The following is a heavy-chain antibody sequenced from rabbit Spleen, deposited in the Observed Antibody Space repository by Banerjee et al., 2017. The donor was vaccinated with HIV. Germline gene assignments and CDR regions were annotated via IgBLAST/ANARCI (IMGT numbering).Heavy chain of an antibody. CDR3: ARGGGL. V-gene: IGHV1S7*01. J-gene: IGHJ6*01. CDR2: IDPIFGST. Sequence: EESGGGLVRPGASLTLTCTTSGLDFSSYWICWVRQAPGKGLEWIGYIDPIFGSTYYASWVNGRFTISSHNAQNTLYLQLNSLTAADTATYFCARGGGLWGPGTLVTVS. CDR1: GLDFSSYW.